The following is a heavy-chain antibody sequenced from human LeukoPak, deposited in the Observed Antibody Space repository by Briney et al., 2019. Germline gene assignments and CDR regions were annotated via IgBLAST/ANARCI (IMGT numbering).Heavy chain of an antibody. CDR1: GYTFNSYG. CDR3: ARTSGGSYSLDY. Sequence: ASVKVSCKASGYTFNSYGLSWVRQAPGQGLEWMGWISAYNGNTNYAQKLQGRVTMTTDTSTSTAYMELRSQRSDDTAVYYCARTSGGSYSLDYWGQGTLVTVSS. CDR2: ISAYNGNT. J-gene: IGHJ4*02. D-gene: IGHD1-26*01. V-gene: IGHV1-18*01.